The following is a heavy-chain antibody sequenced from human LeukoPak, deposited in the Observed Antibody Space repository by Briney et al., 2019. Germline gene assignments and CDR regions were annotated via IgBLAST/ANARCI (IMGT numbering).Heavy chain of an antibody. Sequence: PGGSLRLSCAASGFTFSSYAMSWVRQAPGKGLEWVSASSGSGGSTYYADSVEGRFTISRDNSKNTLYLQMNSLRAEAKAVYYCAKTPLRRELLQGYYFDYWGQGPLVTLSS. J-gene: IGHJ4*02. V-gene: IGHV3-23*01. CDR1: GFTFSSYA. D-gene: IGHD1-26*01. CDR3: AKTPLRRELLQGYYFDY. CDR2: SSGSGGST.